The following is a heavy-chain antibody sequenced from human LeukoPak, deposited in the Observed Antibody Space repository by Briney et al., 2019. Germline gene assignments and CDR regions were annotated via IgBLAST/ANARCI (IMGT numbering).Heavy chain of an antibody. Sequence: GGSLRLSCAASGFTFSSYWMTWVRQAPGKGLEWVANINEDGSEEHYVDSVHGRFTISRDNANNSLSLKIYSLRAEDTAMYYCVRDATGSYYDYWGRGTLVIVSS. J-gene: IGHJ4*02. CDR1: GFTFSSYW. V-gene: IGHV3-7*01. CDR2: INEDGSEE. CDR3: VRDATGSYYDY. D-gene: IGHD2-15*01.